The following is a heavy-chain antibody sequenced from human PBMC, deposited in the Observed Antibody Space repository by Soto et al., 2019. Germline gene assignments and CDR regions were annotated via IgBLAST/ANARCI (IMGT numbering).Heavy chain of an antibody. D-gene: IGHD1-26*01. CDR1: GYSFTSYW. J-gene: IGHJ6*02. CDR2: IYPGDSDT. Sequence: VESLKISCKGSGYSFTSYWIGWVRQMPGKGLEWMGIIYPGDSDTRYSPSFQGQVTISADKSISTAYLQWSSLKASDTAMYYCACPSGSYSYGMDVWGQGTTVTVSS. V-gene: IGHV5-51*01. CDR3: ACPSGSYSYGMDV.